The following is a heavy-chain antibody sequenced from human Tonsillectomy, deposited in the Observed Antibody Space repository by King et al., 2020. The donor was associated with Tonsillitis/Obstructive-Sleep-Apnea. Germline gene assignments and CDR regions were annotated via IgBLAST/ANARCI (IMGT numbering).Heavy chain of an antibody. CDR3: ARDRSGPDY. J-gene: IGHJ4*02. CDR1: GYTFTDYG. D-gene: IGHD1-1*01. CDR2: INHGAGNT. V-gene: IGHV1-3*01. Sequence: QCQLVQSGAEVKKPGASVKVSCKASGYTFTDYGVYWVRQAPGQRLEWMGWINHGAGNTKYSEKLQGRDTITRDKSASIAYLTLNSLRSEDTAVYYCARDRSGPDYWGQGSLVTVSS.